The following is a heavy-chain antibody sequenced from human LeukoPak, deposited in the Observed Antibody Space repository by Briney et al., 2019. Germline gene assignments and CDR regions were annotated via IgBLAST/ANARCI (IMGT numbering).Heavy chain of an antibody. V-gene: IGHV3-23*01. CDR3: AKDSAL. D-gene: IGHD3-10*01. CDR1: GFIFSNYD. CDR2: ISGSGRSP. J-gene: IGHJ4*02. Sequence: PGGSLRLSCVASGFIFSNYDMRWVRQAPGKGLEWVSSISGSGRSPYYAESVKGRFTISRDNSKNTLDLHMYSLRAEDTAVYYCAKDSALWGQGTLVTVAS.